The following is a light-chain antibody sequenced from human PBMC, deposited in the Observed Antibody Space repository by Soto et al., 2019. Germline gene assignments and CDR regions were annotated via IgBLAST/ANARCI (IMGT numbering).Light chain of an antibody. J-gene: IGKJ1*01. CDR1: QRISNW. CDR2: DAS. V-gene: IGKV1-5*01. Sequence: DVQMTPSPSTLSASVGDRVTITCRASQRISNWLAWYQQKPGKAPKLLIYDASSLESGVPSRFSGSGSGTEFTLTISSLQPDDFATYYCQQYNNYRTFGQGTKVDIK. CDR3: QQYNNYRT.